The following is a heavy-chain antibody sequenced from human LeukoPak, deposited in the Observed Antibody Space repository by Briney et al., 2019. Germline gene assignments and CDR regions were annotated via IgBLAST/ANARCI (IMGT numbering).Heavy chain of an antibody. CDR2: IYYSGST. Sequence: SETLSLTCAVSGGSISSYYWSWIRQPPGKGLEWIGYIYYSGSTNYNPSLKSRVTISVDKSKNQFSLKLSSVTAADTAVYYCARYRVTASYIWFDPWGQGTLVTVSS. D-gene: IGHD2-21*02. CDR3: ARYRVTASYIWFDP. CDR1: GGSISSYY. V-gene: IGHV4-59*01. J-gene: IGHJ5*02.